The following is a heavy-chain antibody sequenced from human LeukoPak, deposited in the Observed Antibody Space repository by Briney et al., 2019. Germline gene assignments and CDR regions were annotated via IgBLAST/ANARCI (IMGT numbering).Heavy chain of an antibody. V-gene: IGHV3-21*01. CDR2: ISSSSSYI. Sequence: GGSLRLSCAASGFTFSSYSMNWVRQAPGKGLEWVSYISSSSSYIYYADSVKGRFTISRDNAKNSLYLQMNSLRAEDTAVYYCARDSMDGYYYYYGMDVWGQGTTVTVSS. J-gene: IGHJ6*02. CDR1: GFTFSSYS. CDR3: ARDSMDGYYYYYGMDV. D-gene: IGHD2-2*01.